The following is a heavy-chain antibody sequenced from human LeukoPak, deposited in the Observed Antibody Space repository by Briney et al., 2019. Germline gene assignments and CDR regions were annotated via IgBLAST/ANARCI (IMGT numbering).Heavy chain of an antibody. CDR3: ATYRQVLLPFES. Sequence: GGSLRLSCGASGFTFGDYAMHWVRQAPGKGLEWVSSIFPSGGEIHYADSVRGRFTISRDNSKSTLSLQMNSLRAEDTAIYYCATYRQVLLPFESWGQGTLVTVSS. V-gene: IGHV3-23*01. CDR1: GFTFGDYA. CDR2: IFPSGGEI. D-gene: IGHD2-8*02. J-gene: IGHJ4*02.